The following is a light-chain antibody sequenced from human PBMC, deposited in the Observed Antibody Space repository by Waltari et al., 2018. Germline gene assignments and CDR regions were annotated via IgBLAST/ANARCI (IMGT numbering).Light chain of an antibody. CDR2: DVS. Sequence: QSALTQPASMSGSPGQSLTISCTGTSSDVGGYNYVSWYQHHPGKAPKLMIYDVSKRPSGVSNRFSGSKSGSTASLTISGLQAEDEADYYCSSYASSSTYNYVFGTGTKVTVL. V-gene: IGLV2-14*03. J-gene: IGLJ1*01. CDR3: SSYASSSTYNYV. CDR1: SSDVGGYNY.